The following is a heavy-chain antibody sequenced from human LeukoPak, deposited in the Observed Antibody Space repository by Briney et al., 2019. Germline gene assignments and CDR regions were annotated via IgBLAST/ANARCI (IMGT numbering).Heavy chain of an antibody. J-gene: IGHJ4*02. V-gene: IGHV4-30-4*07. CDR3: ARAPYSSSWYVY. CDR2: IYYSGST. D-gene: IGHD6-13*01. Sequence: SQTLSLTCAVSGGSISSGGYSWSWIRQPPGTGLEWIGYIYYSGSTYYNPSLKSRVTISVDTSKNQFSLKLSSVTAADTAAYYCARAPYSSSWYVYWGQGTLVTVSS. CDR1: GGSISSGGYS.